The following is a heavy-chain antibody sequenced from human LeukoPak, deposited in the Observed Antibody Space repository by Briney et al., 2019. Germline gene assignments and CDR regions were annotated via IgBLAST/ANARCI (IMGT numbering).Heavy chain of an antibody. CDR2: MNPNSGNT. Sequence: ASVKVSCKASGYTFTSYGISWVRQAPGQGLEWMGWMNPNSGNTGYAQKFQGRVTMTRNTSISTAYMELSSLRSEDTAVYYCARGRGSSSWYDYWGQGTLVTVSS. CDR3: ARGRGSSSWYDY. V-gene: IGHV1-8*02. D-gene: IGHD6-13*01. CDR1: GYTFTSYG. J-gene: IGHJ4*02.